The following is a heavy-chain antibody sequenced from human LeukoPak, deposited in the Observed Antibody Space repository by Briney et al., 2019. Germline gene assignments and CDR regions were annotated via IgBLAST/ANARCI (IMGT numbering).Heavy chain of an antibody. CDR1: GYTFSANF. Sequence: GASVKVSCKTSGYTFSANFMHWVRQAPGQGLEWMGWINPNSGGTNYAQKFQGRVTMTRDTSISTSYMELSRLRSDDTAVYYCARAWLRLNPYFDYWGQGTLVTVSS. D-gene: IGHD5-12*01. J-gene: IGHJ4*02. V-gene: IGHV1-2*02. CDR3: ARAWLRLNPYFDY. CDR2: INPNSGGT.